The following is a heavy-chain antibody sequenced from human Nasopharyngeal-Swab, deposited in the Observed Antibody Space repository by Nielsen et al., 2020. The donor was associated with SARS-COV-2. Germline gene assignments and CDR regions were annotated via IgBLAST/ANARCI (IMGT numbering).Heavy chain of an antibody. J-gene: IGHJ4*02. D-gene: IGHD1-26*01. CDR3: AKDGPSGFGIVGATKGEYYFDY. Sequence: GGSLRLSCAASGFTFSSYAMSWVRQALGKGLEWVSAISGSGGSTYYADSVKGRFTISRDNSKNTLYLQMNSLRAEDTAVYYCAKDGPSGFGIVGATKGEYYFDYWGQGTLVTVSS. V-gene: IGHV3-23*01. CDR2: ISGSGGST. CDR1: GFTFSSYA.